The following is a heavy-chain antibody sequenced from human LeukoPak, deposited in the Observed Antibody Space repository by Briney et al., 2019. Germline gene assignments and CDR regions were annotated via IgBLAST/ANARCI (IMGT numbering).Heavy chain of an antibody. CDR1: GYTFTGYY. Sequence: ASVKVSCKASGYTFTGYYMHWVRQAPGQGLEWMGWINPNSGGPNYGQKFQGTVTMTRDTSISTAYLELSNLRSDDTAAYYCVRGYSYGFYFDYWGQGSLVTVSS. CDR3: VRGYSYGFYFDY. CDR2: INPNSGGP. J-gene: IGHJ4*02. V-gene: IGHV1-2*02. D-gene: IGHD5-18*01.